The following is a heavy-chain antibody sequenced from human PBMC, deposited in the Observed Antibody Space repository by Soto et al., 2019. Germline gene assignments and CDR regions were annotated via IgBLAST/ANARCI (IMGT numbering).Heavy chain of an antibody. V-gene: IGHV3-11*01. CDR1: GFNFSDYY. CDR3: ARDIGDRWICDYYGMDV. D-gene: IGHD5-12*01. J-gene: IGHJ6*02. Sequence: QVQLVESGGGLVKPGGSLRLSCTASGFNFSDYYMSWIRQAPGKGLEWVSYISSSGTVLYYADSVKGRFTISRDNAEKSLYLEMDTLRAEDSASYYCARDIGDRWICDYYGMDVWGQGTTVTVSS. CDR2: ISSSGTVL.